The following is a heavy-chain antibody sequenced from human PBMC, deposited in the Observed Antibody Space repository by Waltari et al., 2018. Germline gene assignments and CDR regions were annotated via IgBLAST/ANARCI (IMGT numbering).Heavy chain of an antibody. CDR2: IYYSGST. D-gene: IGHD2-2*01. J-gene: IGHJ6*03. CDR3: ARIVVPAYYYYYMDV. Sequence: QLQLQESGPGLVKPSETLSLTCTVSGGSISSSSYYWGWIRQPPGKGLEWIGNIYYSGSTDYNPSLKSRVTIAVDTSKNQFSLKLSSVTAADTAVYYCARIVVPAYYYYYMDVWGKGTTVTISS. V-gene: IGHV4-39*07. CDR1: GGSISSSSYY.